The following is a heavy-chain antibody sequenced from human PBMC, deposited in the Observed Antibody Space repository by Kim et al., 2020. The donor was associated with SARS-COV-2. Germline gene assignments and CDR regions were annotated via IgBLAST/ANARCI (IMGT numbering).Heavy chain of an antibody. CDR2: ISGSGGST. J-gene: IGHJ4*02. CDR3: AKDTGLELFWSGVFDY. Sequence: GGSLRLSCAASGFTFSSYAMSWVRQAPGKGLEWVSAISGSGGSTYYADSVKGRFTISRDNSKNTLYLQMNSLRAEDTAVYYCAKDTGLELFWSGVFDYWGQGTLVTVSS. D-gene: IGHD3-3*02. CDR1: GFTFSSYA. V-gene: IGHV3-23*01.